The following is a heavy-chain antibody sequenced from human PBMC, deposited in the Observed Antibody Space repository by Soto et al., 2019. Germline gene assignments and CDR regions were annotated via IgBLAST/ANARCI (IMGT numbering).Heavy chain of an antibody. CDR3: VRPRNDGSGTVFDY. CDR2: ISRDGSDT. D-gene: IGHD3-22*01. CDR1: GFTLSGYW. V-gene: IGHV3-74*01. Sequence: EVQLVESGGGLVQPGGSLRLSCEASGFTLSGYWMHWVRHVPGKGMVWVSRISRDGSDTTHADSVKGRFTVSRDNTKNTQYQQENSLRPQDTAVYYGVRPRNDGSGTVFDYWGQGNLVTVSP. J-gene: IGHJ4*02.